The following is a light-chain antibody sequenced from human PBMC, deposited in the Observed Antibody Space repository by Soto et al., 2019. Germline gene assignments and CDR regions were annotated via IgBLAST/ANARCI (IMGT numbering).Light chain of an antibody. J-gene: IGKJ1*01. CDR1: QSASTS. CDR3: QQYNNCPQT. CDR2: GAS. Sequence: EIVMAQSPATLSVSPGERASLSCRASQSASTSVAWYQQKPGQAPRLLNLGASTRSTGIPSRFSGSESGTEFTLTISSLQSEDFAFYYCQQYNNCPQTFGQGTKVDIK. V-gene: IGKV3-15*01.